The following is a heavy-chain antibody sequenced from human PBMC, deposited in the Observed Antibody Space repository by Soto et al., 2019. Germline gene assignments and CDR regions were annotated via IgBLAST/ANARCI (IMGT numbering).Heavy chain of an antibody. V-gene: IGHV4-61*01. CDR1: GASVSRGSYY. Sequence: QVQLQELGPGLAKPSETLSLTCSVSGASVSRGSYYWNWIRQTPGKGLEWIGYVYDGGITNYNPSLKGRVTIAADAPKIQFSLKLTSVTAADTAVYYCARAYEALDIWGQGTRVTVSS. CDR2: VYDGGIT. J-gene: IGHJ3*02. CDR3: ARAYEALDI.